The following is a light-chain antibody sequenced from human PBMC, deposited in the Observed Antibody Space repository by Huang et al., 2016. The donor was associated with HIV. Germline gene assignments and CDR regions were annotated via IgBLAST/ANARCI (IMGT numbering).Light chain of an antibody. V-gene: IGKV1-17*03. J-gene: IGKJ1*01. CDR1: QDISNY. CDR3: LQHHGHPRT. CDR2: AAS. Sequence: DIQLTQSPSAMSASVGDRVSITCRASQDISNYLAWFQQKPGGAPKRLIYAASRLQSGVPSRVSGSRSGTKFTLTISSLEPEDFGTYYWLQHHGHPRTFGQGTNV.